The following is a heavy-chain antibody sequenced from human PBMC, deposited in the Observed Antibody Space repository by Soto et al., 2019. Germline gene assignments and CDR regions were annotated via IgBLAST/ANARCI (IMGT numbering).Heavy chain of an antibody. CDR3: ARLHVDTAIHFDY. Sequence: SETLSLTCTVSGGSISSSSYYWGWIRQPPGKGLEWIGSIYYSGSTYYNPSLKSRVTISVDTSKNQFPLKLSSVTAADTAVYYCARLHVDTAIHFDYWGQGTLVTVSS. CDR1: GGSISSSSYY. CDR2: IYYSGST. D-gene: IGHD5-18*01. V-gene: IGHV4-39*01. J-gene: IGHJ4*02.